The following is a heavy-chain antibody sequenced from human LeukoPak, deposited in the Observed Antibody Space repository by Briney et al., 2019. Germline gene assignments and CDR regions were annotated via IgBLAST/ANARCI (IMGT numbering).Heavy chain of an antibody. CDR3: AREVSGVVVPAANYYYMDV. D-gene: IGHD2-2*01. J-gene: IGHJ6*03. Sequence: PSETLSLTCTVSGGSISSYYWSWIRQPPGKGLEWIGYIYYSGSTNYNPSLKSRVTISVDTSKNQFSLKLSSVTAADTAVYYCAREVSGVVVPAANYYYMDVWGKGTTVTVSS. CDR1: GGSISSYY. V-gene: IGHV4-59*01. CDR2: IYYSGST.